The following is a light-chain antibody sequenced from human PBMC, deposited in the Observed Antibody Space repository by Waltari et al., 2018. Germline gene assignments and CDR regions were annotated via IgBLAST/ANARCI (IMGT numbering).Light chain of an antibody. CDR1: PGQVLSHYY. CDR2: DTN. V-gene: IGLV7-43*01. J-gene: IGLJ3*02. CDR3: VLYRGDAQWV. Sequence: QTVVTQEPSLTVSPGGTVTLTCPSTPGQVLSHYYPNWFQQKQGQAPSALIYDTNKKQPWTPARFSGSLLGGKAALTLSGAQPEDEAEYYCVLYRGDAQWVFGGGTKLTVL.